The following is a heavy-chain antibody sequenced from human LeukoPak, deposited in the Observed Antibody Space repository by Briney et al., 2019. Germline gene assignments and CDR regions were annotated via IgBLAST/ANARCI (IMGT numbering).Heavy chain of an antibody. J-gene: IGHJ3*01. V-gene: IGHV3-7*01. CDR3: ARSNPYRNALDL. Sequence: PGGSLRLSCAASGFTLNSYLMSWVRQAPGRGLEWVANIKKDGSEESYLDSVKGRFTVSRDNAKNSLFLQMNSLRGEDTAVYYCARSNPYRNALDLWGQGTMVTISS. CDR1: GFTLNSYL. D-gene: IGHD4-11*01. CDR2: IKKDGSEE.